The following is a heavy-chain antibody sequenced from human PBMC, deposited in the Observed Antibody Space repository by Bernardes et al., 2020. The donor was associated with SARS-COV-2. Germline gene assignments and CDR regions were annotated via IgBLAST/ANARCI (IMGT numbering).Heavy chain of an antibody. CDR3: AKEAYSGSRQDAFDI. CDR2: IYSGGST. Sequence: VGSLSLSCAASDFSVSSNYMSWVRQAPGKGLEWVSVIYSGGSTYYADSVKGRFTISRDNSKNTLYLQMNSLRGEDTAVYYCAKEAYSGSRQDAFDIWGQGTMVTVSS. D-gene: IGHD1-26*01. V-gene: IGHV3-53*01. J-gene: IGHJ3*02. CDR1: DFSVSSNY.